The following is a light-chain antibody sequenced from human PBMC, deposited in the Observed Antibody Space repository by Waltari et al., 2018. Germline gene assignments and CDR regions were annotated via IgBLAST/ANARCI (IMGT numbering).Light chain of an antibody. Sequence: QTVVTQEPSFSVSPGGTVTLTCGLSSGSVSTSYYPSWYQQTPGQAPRTLLYNTNGRSSGVSDRFSGFILGNKAALTITGAQADDECEYYCVLYLGSGIWVFGGGTKVTVL. V-gene: IGLV8-61*01. J-gene: IGLJ3*02. CDR3: VLYLGSGIWV. CDR2: NTN. CDR1: SGSVSTSYY.